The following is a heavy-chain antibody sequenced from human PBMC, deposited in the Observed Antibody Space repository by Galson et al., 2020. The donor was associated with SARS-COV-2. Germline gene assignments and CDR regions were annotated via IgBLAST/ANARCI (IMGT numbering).Heavy chain of an antibody. V-gene: IGHV1-18*01. CDR2: IGAYNGNT. Sequence: ASVKVSCKASGSTFTSYGISWVRQAPGQGLEWMGWIGAYNGNTNYAQKLQGRVTMTTDTSTSTAYMELRSLRSDDTAVYYCARLSRGNSGSNWFDPWGQGTLVTVSS. CDR3: ARLSRGNSGSNWFDP. CDR1: GSTFTSYG. D-gene: IGHD1-26*01. J-gene: IGHJ5*02.